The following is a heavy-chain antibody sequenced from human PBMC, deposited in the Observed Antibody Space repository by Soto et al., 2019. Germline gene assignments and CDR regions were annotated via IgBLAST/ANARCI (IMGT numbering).Heavy chain of an antibody. CDR3: ARGARVVPAAH. D-gene: IGHD2-2*01. J-gene: IGHJ4*02. CDR1: GGSISRGGYY. CDR2: IYYSGST. Sequence: SETLSLTCTVSGGSISRGGYYWSWIRQHPGKGLEWIGYIYYSGSTYYNPSLKSRVTISVDTSKNQFSLKLSSVTAADTAVYYCARGARVVPAAHWGQGTLVTVSS. V-gene: IGHV4-31*03.